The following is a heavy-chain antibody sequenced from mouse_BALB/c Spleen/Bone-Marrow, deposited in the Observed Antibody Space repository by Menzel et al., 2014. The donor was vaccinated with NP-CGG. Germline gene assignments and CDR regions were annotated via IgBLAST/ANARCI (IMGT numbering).Heavy chain of an antibody. V-gene: IGHV5-17*02. CDR2: ISSGSSTI. J-gene: IGHJ4*01. CDR3: ARSTMITTGYYYAMDY. CDR1: GFTFSSFG. D-gene: IGHD2-4*01. Sequence: EVKVVESGGGLVRPGGSRKVSCAASGFTFSSFGMHWVRQAPEKGLEWVAYISSGSSTIYYADTVKGRFTISRDNPKNTLFLQMTSLRSEDTAMYYCARSTMITTGYYYAMDYWGQGTSVTVSS.